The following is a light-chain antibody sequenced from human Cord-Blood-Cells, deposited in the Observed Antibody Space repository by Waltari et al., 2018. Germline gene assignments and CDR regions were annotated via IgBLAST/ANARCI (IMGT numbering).Light chain of an antibody. CDR3: SSYTSSSTLV. CDR2: DVS. Sequence: QSALTQPASVSGSPGPSITISCPGTSRDVVGYNYVSWYQQHPGKAPKLMIYDVSNRPSGVSNRFSGSKSGNTASLTISGLQAEDEADYYCSSYTSSSTLVFGTGTKVTVL. V-gene: IGLV2-14*01. J-gene: IGLJ1*01. CDR1: SRDVVGYNY.